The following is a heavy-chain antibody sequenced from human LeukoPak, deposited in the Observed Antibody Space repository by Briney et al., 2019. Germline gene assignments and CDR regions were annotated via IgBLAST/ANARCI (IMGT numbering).Heavy chain of an antibody. CDR3: ARGRITEYYDSSGFYPRDH. D-gene: IGHD3-22*01. CDR1: GYSFTNDY. Sequence: ASVKVSCKAAGYSFTNDYVHWVRQAPAQGLEWVGIINPSGGSTVYGQKFQGRVTMTTDMPTSTAYMHLSSLRYEDTAMYYCARGRITEYYDSSGFYPRDHWGQGTLATVSA. V-gene: IGHV1-46*01. CDR2: INPSGGST. J-gene: IGHJ4*02.